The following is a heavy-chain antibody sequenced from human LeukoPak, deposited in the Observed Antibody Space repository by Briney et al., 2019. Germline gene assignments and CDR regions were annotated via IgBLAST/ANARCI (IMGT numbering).Heavy chain of an antibody. V-gene: IGHV2-70*11. Sequence: SGPTLVNPTQTLTLTCTFSGFSLSTSGVCVNWIRQPPGKALEWLARIDWDDDKYYSTSLKTRLTISRDTSKNQVVLTMTNMGPVDTATYYCAQIYNPGAPRMATMTGWDYFDYWGQGTLVTVSS. CDR1: GFSLSTSGVC. J-gene: IGHJ4*02. CDR3: AQIYNPGAPRMATMTGWDYFDY. CDR2: IDWDDDK. D-gene: IGHD5-24*01.